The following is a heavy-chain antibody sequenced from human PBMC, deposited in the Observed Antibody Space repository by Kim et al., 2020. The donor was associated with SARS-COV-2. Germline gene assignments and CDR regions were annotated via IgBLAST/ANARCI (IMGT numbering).Heavy chain of an antibody. CDR1: GYTFTGYY. V-gene: IGHV1-2*06. CDR2: INPNSSGT. CDR3: ARDAVAARSPPQIFDY. J-gene: IGHJ4*02. Sequence: ASVKVSCKASGYTFTGYYMHWVRQAPGQGLEWMGRINPNSSGTNYAQKFQGRVTMTRDTSISTAYMELSRLRSDDTAVYYCARDAVAARSPPQIFDYWGQGTLVTVSS. D-gene: IGHD6-6*01.